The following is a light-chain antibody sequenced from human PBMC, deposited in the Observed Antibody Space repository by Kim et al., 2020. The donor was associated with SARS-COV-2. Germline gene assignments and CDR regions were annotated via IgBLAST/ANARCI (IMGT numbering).Light chain of an antibody. J-gene: IGKJ4*01. CDR1: QGISSY. CDR3: QQYYSYPRT. V-gene: IGKV1-8*01. CDR2: AAS. Sequence: IRITQSPSSLSASTGDRVTITCRASQGISSYLAWYQQKPGKAPKLLIYAASTLQSGVPSRFSGSGSGTDFTLTISCLQSEDFATYYCQQYYSYPRTFGGGTKVDIK.